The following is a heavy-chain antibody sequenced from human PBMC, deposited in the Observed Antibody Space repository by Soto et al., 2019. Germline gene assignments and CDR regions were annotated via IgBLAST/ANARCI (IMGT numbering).Heavy chain of an antibody. CDR2: IFHSGSP. CDR3: GRAKYDFFWGRPNWFLHL. D-gene: IGHD3-16*01. Sequence: QLLESGSGLVKPSQTLSLTCSVSGGSISSGGYSWSWIRQPPGTCLEWIGYIFHSGSPYYNPSLKSRVTISVDRCKNLLSLKLSSVTAAATAVYYCGRAKYDFFWGRPNWFLHLWGGGTLVTVYS. J-gene: IGHJ2*01. V-gene: IGHV4-30-2*01. CDR1: GGSISSGGYS.